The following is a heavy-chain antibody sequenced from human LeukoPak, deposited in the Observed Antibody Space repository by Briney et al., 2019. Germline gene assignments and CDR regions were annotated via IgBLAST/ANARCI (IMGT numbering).Heavy chain of an antibody. CDR1: GITVSSNY. CDR2: IYSGGST. CDR3: ARGSHTIFELGKAQNFDY. J-gene: IGHJ4*02. Sequence: PGGSLRLSCTASGITVSSNYMSWVRQAPGKGLEWVSVIYSGGSTYYADSVKGRFTISRDNSKNTLYLQMNSLRAEDTAVYYCARGSHTIFELGKAQNFDYWGQGTLVTVSS. V-gene: IGHV3-53*01. D-gene: IGHD3-3*01.